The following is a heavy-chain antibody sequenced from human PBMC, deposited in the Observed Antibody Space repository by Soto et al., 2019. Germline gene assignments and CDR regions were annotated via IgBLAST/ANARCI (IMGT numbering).Heavy chain of an antibody. CDR2: INHSGST. Sequence: QVQLQQWGAGLLKPSETLSLTCAVYGGSFSGYYWTWIRQPPGTGLEWIGEINHSGSTNYHPSRKSRVTISVDTSKNQFSLKLTSVTAAETDVYYCSRDKITGFFHYRGQGTLVTVSS. CDR3: SRDKITGFFHY. D-gene: IGHD2-8*02. CDR1: GGSFSGYY. V-gene: IGHV4-34*01. J-gene: IGHJ4*02.